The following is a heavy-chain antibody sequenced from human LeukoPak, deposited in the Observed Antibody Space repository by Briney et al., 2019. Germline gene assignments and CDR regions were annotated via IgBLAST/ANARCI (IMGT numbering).Heavy chain of an antibody. CDR3: ASTTYYYGSGSPFDY. J-gene: IGHJ4*02. V-gene: IGHV4-34*01. CDR2: INHSGST. D-gene: IGHD3-10*01. CDR1: GGSFSGYY. Sequence: SETLSLTCAVYGGSFSGYYWSWIRQPPGKGLEWIGEINHSGSTNYNPSLKSRVTISVDTSKNQFSLKLSSVTAADTAVYYCASTTYYYGSGSPFDYWGQGALVTVSS.